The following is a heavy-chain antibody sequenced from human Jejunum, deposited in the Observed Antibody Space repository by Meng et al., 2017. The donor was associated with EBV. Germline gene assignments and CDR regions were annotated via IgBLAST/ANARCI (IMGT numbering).Heavy chain of an antibody. CDR1: GYDFINSG. V-gene: IGHV1-18*01. J-gene: IGHJ4*02. CDR2: ISVYRGNT. Sequence: QVQLVQSGAEVKKPGASVKVPGKASGYDFINSGISWVRQAPGQGLEWMGWISVYRGNTNYAQRFQDRVTLTTNTSTSTVYMELRSLTSDDTAVYYCARDRSNSDYWGQGTLVTVSS. D-gene: IGHD5-24*01. CDR3: ARDRSNSDY.